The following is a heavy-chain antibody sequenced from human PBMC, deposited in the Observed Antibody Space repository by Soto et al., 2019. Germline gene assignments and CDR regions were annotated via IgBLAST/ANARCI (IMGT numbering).Heavy chain of an antibody. D-gene: IGHD3-10*01. V-gene: IGHV4-39*02. Sequence: SETLSLTCTVSGGSISSSSYYWGWIRQPPGKVLELIGSIYYSGSTYYNPSLKSRVTISVDTSKNQFSLKLSSVTAADMALYYCARERFGELLYPVFDYWGQGTLV. CDR2: IYYSGST. CDR3: ARERFGELLYPVFDY. J-gene: IGHJ4*02. CDR1: GGSISSSSYY.